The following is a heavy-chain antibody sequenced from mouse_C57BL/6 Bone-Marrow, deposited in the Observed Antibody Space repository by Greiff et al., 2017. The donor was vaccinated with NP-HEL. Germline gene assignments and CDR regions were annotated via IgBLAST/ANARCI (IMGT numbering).Heavy chain of an antibody. Sequence: QVQLKQSGPELVKPGASVKISCKASGYAFSSSWMNWVKQRPGKGLEWIGRIYPGDGDTNYNGKFKGKATLTADKSSSTAYMQLSSLTSEDSAVYFCATYYSNYFYFDYWGQGTTLTVSS. J-gene: IGHJ2*01. D-gene: IGHD2-5*01. CDR1: GYAFSSSW. CDR3: ATYYSNYFYFDY. V-gene: IGHV1-82*01. CDR2: IYPGDGDT.